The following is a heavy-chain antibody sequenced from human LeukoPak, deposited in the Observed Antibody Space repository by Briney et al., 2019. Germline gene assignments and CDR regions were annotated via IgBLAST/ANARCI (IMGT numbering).Heavy chain of an antibody. V-gene: IGHV4-4*07. CDR3: ARVGWDYDSSGYYYYYMDV. CDR1: GNSFGDYY. J-gene: IGHJ6*03. CDR2: IYTSGST. D-gene: IGHD3-22*01. Sequence: SETLSLTCTVSGNSFGDYYWSWIRQPAGKGLEWIGRIYTSGSTTYNPSLKSRVTISVDTSKSQFSLKLSSVTAADTAVYYCARVGWDYDSSGYYYYYMDVWGKGTTVTISS.